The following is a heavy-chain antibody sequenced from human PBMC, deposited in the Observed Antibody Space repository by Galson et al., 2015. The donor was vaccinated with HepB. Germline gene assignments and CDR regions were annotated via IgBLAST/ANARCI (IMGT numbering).Heavy chain of an antibody. Sequence: SLRLSCAASGFTFSSYWMHWVRQAPGKGLVWVSRINSDGSSTSYADSVKGRFTISRDNAKNTLYLQMNSLRAEDTAVYYCAREGHTGGPFDPWGQGTLVTVSS. J-gene: IGHJ5*02. CDR2: INSDGSST. V-gene: IGHV3-74*01. CDR1: GFTFSSYW. CDR3: AREGHTGGPFDP. D-gene: IGHD2-8*02.